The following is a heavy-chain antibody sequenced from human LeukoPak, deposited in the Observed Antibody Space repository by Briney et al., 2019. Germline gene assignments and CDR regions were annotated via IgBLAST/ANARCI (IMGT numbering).Heavy chain of an antibody. V-gene: IGHV3-64*01. CDR1: GFTFSSSA. Sequence: GGSLRLSCAASGFTFSSSAMHWVRQAPGKGLEYVSSISSYGGRTYYANSVKGRFTISRDNSKNMLYLQMGSLRAEDMAVYYCARDPYSGSYGNYYYYFMDVWGKGTTVTISS. J-gene: IGHJ6*03. CDR3: ARDPYSGSYGNYYYYFMDV. CDR2: ISSYGGRT. D-gene: IGHD1-26*01.